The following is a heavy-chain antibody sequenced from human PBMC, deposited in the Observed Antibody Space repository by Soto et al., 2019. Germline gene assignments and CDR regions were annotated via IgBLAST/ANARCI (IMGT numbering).Heavy chain of an antibody. Sequence: QVQLVESGGGVVQPGRSLRLSCAASGFTFSSYGMHWVRQAPGKGLEWVAVISYDGSNKYYADSVKGRFTISRDNSKNTLYLQMNSLRAEDTAVYYCAITHRDSGSGPIFDYWGQGTLVTVSS. D-gene: IGHD1-26*01. CDR2: ISYDGSNK. V-gene: IGHV3-30*03. J-gene: IGHJ4*02. CDR3: AITHRDSGSGPIFDY. CDR1: GFTFSSYG.